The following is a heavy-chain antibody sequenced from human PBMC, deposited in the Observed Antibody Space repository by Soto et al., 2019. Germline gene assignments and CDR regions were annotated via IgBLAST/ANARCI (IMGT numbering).Heavy chain of an antibody. Sequence: PSETLSLTCTVSGGSISSGGYYWSWIRQHPGKGLEWIGYIYYSGSTYYNPSLKSRVTISVDTSKNQFSLKLSSVTAADTAVYYCAIDFYCCNSYYYGNYVRTQRTTLTVS. V-gene: IGHV4-31*03. D-gene: IGHD2-15*01. CDR1: GGSISSGGYY. CDR2: IYYSGST. CDR3: AIDFYCCNSYYYGNYV. J-gene: IGHJ6*02.